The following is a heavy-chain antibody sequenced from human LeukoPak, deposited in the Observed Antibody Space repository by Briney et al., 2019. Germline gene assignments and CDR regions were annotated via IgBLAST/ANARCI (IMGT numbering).Heavy chain of an antibody. Sequence: GGSLRLSCAASGFTFSDYYMSWIRQAPGKGLEWVSAISGSGGSTYYTDSVKGRFTISRDNSKNTLYLQMNSLRGEDTALYYCAKDRMVYEDWGQGILVTVSS. CDR3: AKDRMVYED. J-gene: IGHJ4*02. D-gene: IGHD2-8*01. V-gene: IGHV3-23*01. CDR2: ISGSGGST. CDR1: GFTFSDYY.